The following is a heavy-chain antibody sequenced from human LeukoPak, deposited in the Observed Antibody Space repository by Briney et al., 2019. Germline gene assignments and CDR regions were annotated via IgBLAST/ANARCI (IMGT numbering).Heavy chain of an antibody. CDR1: GGSINSYY. J-gene: IGHJ5*02. CDR3: ARDKCGGSCNWFDP. Sequence: PSETLSLTCTVSGGSINSYYWSWIRQPAGKGLEWIGGVHSTGSTNYNPSLQSRLTMSVDMSKNQFSLKLSSVTAADTAVYYCARDKCGGSCNWFDPWGQGTLVTVSS. D-gene: IGHD2-15*01. V-gene: IGHV4-4*07. CDR2: VHSTGST.